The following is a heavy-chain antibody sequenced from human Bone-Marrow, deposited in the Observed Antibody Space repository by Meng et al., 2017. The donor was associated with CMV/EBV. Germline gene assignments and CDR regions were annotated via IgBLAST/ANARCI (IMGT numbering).Heavy chain of an antibody. Sequence: GGSLRLSCAASGFTFSNSDMNWVRQAPGKGQEWVSGVSWNGSRTHYADSVKGRFIISRDNSRNFLYQQMNSLRAEDTAVYYCASAGYYDILTGYHPVFDYWGQGTLVTVDS. CDR1: GFTFSNSD. V-gene: IGHV3-19*01. CDR2: VSWNGSRT. CDR3: ASAGYYDILTGYHPVFDY. J-gene: IGHJ4*02. D-gene: IGHD3-9*01.